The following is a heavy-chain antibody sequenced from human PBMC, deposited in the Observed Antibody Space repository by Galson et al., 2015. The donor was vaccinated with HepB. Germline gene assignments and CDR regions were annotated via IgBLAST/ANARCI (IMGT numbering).Heavy chain of an antibody. D-gene: IGHD3-9*01. Sequence: SVKVSCKASGYTFVNHDINWVRQVAGQGLEWMGWMKPKTGNRGYAQNFQGRVTLTGNVSINTAYMELTNLRSDDTAIYFCARGFDSWKDYFDTWGQGTLVTVSS. CDR2: MKPKTGNR. J-gene: IGHJ4*02. CDR1: GYTFVNHD. V-gene: IGHV1-8*01. CDR3: ARGFDSWKDYFDT.